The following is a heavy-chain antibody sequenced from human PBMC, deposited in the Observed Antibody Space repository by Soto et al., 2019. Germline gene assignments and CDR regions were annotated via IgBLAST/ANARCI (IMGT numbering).Heavy chain of an antibody. CDR2: IWNDGSKT. CDR3: ARSVGAASDGLTDRLDY. V-gene: IGHV3-33*01. J-gene: IGHJ4*02. D-gene: IGHD2-15*01. Sequence: QVQLVESGGGVVQPGTPLELSCVASGFPFSSYGMHWVRQPPGKGLEWVAVIWNDGSKTYYGDSVKDRFTVSRDSPNNMLYLQISSLRVEDTATYYCARSVGAASDGLTDRLDYWGQGTPVTASS. CDR1: GFPFSSYG.